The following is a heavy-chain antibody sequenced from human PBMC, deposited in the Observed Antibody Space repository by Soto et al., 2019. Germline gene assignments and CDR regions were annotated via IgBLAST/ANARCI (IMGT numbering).Heavy chain of an antibody. CDR1: GFTFSSYG. J-gene: IGHJ6*03. CDR2: IWYDGSNK. V-gene: IGHV3-33*01. CDR3: ARDSGYASDLNYYYYMDV. Sequence: GGSLRLSCAASGFTFSSYGMHWVRQAPGKGLEWVAVIWYDGSNKYYADSVKGRFTISRDNSKNTLYLQMNSLRAEDTAVYYCARDSGYASDLNYYYYMDVWGKGTTVTVSS. D-gene: IGHD5-12*01.